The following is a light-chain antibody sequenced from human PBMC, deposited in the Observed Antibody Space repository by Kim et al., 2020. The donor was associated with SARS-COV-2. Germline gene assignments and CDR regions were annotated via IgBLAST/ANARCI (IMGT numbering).Light chain of an antibody. J-gene: IGLJ3*02. CDR2: RNT. V-gene: IGLV3-9*01. CDR3: QVWDSNIWV. CDR1: NIGSKN. Sequence: SVALGQTATITCGGNNIGSKNVHWYQQKPDQAPVLVIYRNTNRPSGIPERFSGSNSGNTATLTISRAQAGDEADYFCQVWDSNIWVFGGGTQLTVL.